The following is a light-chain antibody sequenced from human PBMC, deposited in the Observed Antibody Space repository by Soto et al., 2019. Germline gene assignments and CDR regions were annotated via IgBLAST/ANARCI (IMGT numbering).Light chain of an antibody. CDR2: SAN. V-gene: IGLV1-44*01. CDR1: TSNIGTHT. CDR3: ATWDESLNVV. J-gene: IGLJ2*01. Sequence: QSVLTQSPSASGTPGQRVSISCSGSTSNIGTHTGNWYQHVPGTAPKLLIYSANQRPSAVPGLFCGSKSGTSAYLAISGLMYADEGAYYCATWDESLNVVFGGGTKLTVL.